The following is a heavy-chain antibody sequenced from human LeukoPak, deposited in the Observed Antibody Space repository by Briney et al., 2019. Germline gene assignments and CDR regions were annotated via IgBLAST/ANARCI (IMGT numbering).Heavy chain of an antibody. CDR2: INHSGST. V-gene: IGHV4-34*01. CDR3: ARHGSSGYYYNFDY. J-gene: IGHJ4*02. Sequence: PSETLSLTCAVYGGSFSDYHWSWIRQPPGKGLEWIGEINHSGSTNYNPSLKSRVTISVDTSKNQFSLKLSSVTAADTAVYYCARHGSSGYYYNFDYWGQGTLVTVSS. CDR1: GGSFSDYH. D-gene: IGHD3-22*01.